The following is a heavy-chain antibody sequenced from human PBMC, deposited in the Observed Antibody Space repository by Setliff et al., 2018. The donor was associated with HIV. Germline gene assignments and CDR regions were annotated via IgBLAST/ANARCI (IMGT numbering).Heavy chain of an antibody. D-gene: IGHD3-10*01. J-gene: IGHJ4*02. CDR3: ARDRGPEGYFDY. CDR2: IYYSGST. CDR1: GGSISSGDYY. Sequence: PSETLSLTCTVSGGSISSGDYYWSWIRQHPGKGLEWIGYIYYSGSTYYNPSLKSLVTISVDTSKNQFSLKLSSVTAADTAVYYCARDRGPEGYFDYWGQGTLVTVSS. V-gene: IGHV4-31*01.